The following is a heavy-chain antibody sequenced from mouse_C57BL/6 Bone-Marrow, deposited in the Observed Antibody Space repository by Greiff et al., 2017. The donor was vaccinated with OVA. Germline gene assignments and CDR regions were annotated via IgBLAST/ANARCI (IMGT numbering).Heavy chain of an antibody. CDR3: ARGYYGNYDWFAY. CDR2: INPNYGTT. Sequence: EVKLMESGPELVKPGASVKISCKASGYSFTDYNMNWVKQSNGKSLEWIGVINPNYGTTSYNQKFKGKATLTVDQSSSTAYMQLNSLTSEDSAVYYCARGYYGNYDWFAYWGQGTLVTVSA. V-gene: IGHV1-39*01. J-gene: IGHJ3*01. D-gene: IGHD2-1*01. CDR1: GYSFTDYN.